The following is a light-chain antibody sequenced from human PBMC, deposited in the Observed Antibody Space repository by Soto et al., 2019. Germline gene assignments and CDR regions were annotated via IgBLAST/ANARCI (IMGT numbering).Light chain of an antibody. Sequence: QSVLTQPPSASGTPGQRVTISCSGSSSNIGSNYVYWYQQLPGTAPKLLIYRNNQRPSGVPDRFSCSKSGTSASLAISGLRSEDEADYYCAAWDYSLSGPVFGGGTKLTVL. V-gene: IGLV1-47*01. CDR2: RNN. J-gene: IGLJ3*02. CDR1: SSNIGSNY. CDR3: AAWDYSLSGPV.